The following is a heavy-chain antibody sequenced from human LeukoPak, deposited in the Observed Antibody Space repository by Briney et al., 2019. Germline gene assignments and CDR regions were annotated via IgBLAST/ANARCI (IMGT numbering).Heavy chain of an antibody. V-gene: IGHV3-7*03. Sequence: GGSLRLSCSASGFSFNNAWMNWVRQAPGKGLEWVANIKQDGSEKFYVDSVKGRFIISRDNARNSMYLQMNSLRVEDTAVYFCAKGGIVGATIDPWGQGTLVTVSS. D-gene: IGHD1-26*01. CDR2: IKQDGSEK. CDR3: AKGGIVGATIDP. J-gene: IGHJ5*02. CDR1: GFSFNNAW.